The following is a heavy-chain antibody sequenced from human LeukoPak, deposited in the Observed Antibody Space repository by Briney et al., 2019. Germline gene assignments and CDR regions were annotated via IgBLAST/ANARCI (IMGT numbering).Heavy chain of an antibody. J-gene: IGHJ3*02. CDR2: MNLNGGIT. Sequence: GGSLRLSCASFGFTFEDYAMSWAGQAPGKGLEGVYGMNLNGGITGHTDTVTSRVTISRDNAKTSLNLQMNSLRAEDTALYYCAKDHDGRGYYHDAFDIWGQGTMVTAAS. CDR1: GFTFEDYA. D-gene: IGHD3-22*01. V-gene: IGHV3-20*04. CDR3: AKDHDGRGYYHDAFDI.